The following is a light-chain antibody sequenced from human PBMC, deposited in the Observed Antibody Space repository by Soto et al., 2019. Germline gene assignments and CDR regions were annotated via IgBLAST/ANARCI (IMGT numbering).Light chain of an antibody. CDR1: QSISSNY. V-gene: IGKV3-20*01. Sequence: EIVLTQSPGTLSLSPGERATLSCRASQSISSNYVAWYQQKPGQAPRLLIYGAFARAAGIPGRFTGSAPGTDFTLTISRLEAEDFAVYFCQHYDASPWTFEQVTNVDLK. J-gene: IGKJ1*01. CDR2: GAF. CDR3: QHYDASPWT.